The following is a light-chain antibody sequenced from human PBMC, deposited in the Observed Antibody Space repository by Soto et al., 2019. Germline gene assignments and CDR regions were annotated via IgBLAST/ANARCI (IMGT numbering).Light chain of an antibody. Sequence: DIQMTQSPSTLSASVGDRVTITCRASQSISSWLAWYQQKPGKAPKLLIYKASSLESGVPSRFSGSGSGTEFTLTISSLQPDDFATYYCQQYNSYSQTFGQGTKVDI. J-gene: IGKJ1*01. V-gene: IGKV1-5*03. CDR3: QQYNSYSQT. CDR2: KAS. CDR1: QSISSW.